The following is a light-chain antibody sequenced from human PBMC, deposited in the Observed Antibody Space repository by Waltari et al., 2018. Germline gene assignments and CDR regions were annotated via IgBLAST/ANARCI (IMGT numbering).Light chain of an antibody. V-gene: IGLV2-18*01. J-gene: IGLJ2*01. CDR2: ECS. Sequence: QSALTQPPSVSGSPGQSVTISCTGTSSDVGSYNRVSWYQQPPGTAPKLMIYECSNRPSGVPERFSGSKSGNTASLTISGRQAEDEADYYCSLYTSSSRVVFGGGTKLTVL. CDR3: SLYTSSSRVV. CDR1: SSDVGSYNR.